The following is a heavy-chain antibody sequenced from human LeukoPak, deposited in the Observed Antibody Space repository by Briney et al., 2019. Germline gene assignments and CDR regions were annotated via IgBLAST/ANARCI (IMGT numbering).Heavy chain of an antibody. Sequence: SETLSLTCTVSGGSISSSSYYWGWIRQPPGKGLEWIGSIYYSGSTYYNPSLKSRVTISVDTSKNQFSLKLSSVAAADTAVYYCARRSLSPFDYWGQGTLVTVSS. CDR1: GGSISSSSYY. V-gene: IGHV4-39*01. CDR2: IYYSGST. CDR3: ARRSLSPFDY. J-gene: IGHJ4*02.